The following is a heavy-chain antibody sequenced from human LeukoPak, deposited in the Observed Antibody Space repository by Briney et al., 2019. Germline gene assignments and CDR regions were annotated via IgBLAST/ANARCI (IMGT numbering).Heavy chain of an antibody. J-gene: IGHJ4*02. CDR1: GGSIISSSSYN. D-gene: IGHD5-18*01. Sequence: SETLSLTCTVSGGSIISSSSYNWGWIRQPPGKGLEWIGTIYYSGSTYYNPSLKSRITMSVDTSKNQFSLKLSSVTAADTAVYYCARGYRYGYFDYWGQGTLGTVSS. CDR2: IYYSGST. CDR3: ARGYRYGYFDY. V-gene: IGHV4-39*07.